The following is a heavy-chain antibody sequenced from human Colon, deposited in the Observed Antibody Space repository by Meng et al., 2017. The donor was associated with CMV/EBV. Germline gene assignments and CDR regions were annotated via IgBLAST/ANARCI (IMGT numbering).Heavy chain of an antibody. CDR3: ARAAVSWELPDY. D-gene: IGHD1-26*01. V-gene: IGHV1-18*01. CDR1: GYTFTNYG. J-gene: IGHJ4*02. CDR2: ISANNGNT. Sequence: CKACGYTFTNYGISWVRLAHGQGLQWMGWISANNGNTKYEQKFQGRVTMTTDTPTRTVYMELRSLRSDDTAVYYCARAAVSWELPDYWGQGTLVTVSS.